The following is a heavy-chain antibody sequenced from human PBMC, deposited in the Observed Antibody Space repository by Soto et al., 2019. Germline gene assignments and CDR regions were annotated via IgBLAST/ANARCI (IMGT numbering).Heavy chain of an antibody. V-gene: IGHV1-3*01. CDR1: GYTFTSYA. D-gene: IGHD5-12*01. CDR2: INAGNGNT. J-gene: IGHJ4*02. CDR3: ARDAGRWLQSAPGY. Sequence: ASVKVSCKASGYTFTSYAMHWVRQAPGQRLEWMGWINAGNGNTKYSQKFQGRVTITRDTSASTAYMELSSLRSEDTAVYYCARDAGRWLQSAPGYWGQGTLVTAS.